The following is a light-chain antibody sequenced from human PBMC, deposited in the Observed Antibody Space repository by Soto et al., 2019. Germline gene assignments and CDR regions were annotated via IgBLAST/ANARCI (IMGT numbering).Light chain of an antibody. V-gene: IGLV2-11*01. CDR2: DVN. CDR3: CSYVGTPL. Sequence: QSALTQPRSVSGSPGQSVTISCTGTSGNVGGYNYVSWYQQHPGRAPKLVIFDVNKRPSGVPDRFSGSKSGNTASLTISGLQAEDAADYYCCSYVGTPLVGGGTKVTVL. J-gene: IGLJ2*01. CDR1: SGNVGGYNY.